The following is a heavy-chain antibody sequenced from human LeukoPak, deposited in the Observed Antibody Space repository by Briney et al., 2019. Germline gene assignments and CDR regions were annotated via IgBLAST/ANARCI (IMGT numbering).Heavy chain of an antibody. D-gene: IGHD3-9*01. Sequence: SETLSLTCTVPGGSISSYYWSWIRQPAGKGLEWIGRIYTSGSTNYNPSLKSRVTMSVDTSKNQFSLKLSSVTAADTAVYYCARDPDWYNAFDIWGQGTMDTVSS. CDR3: ARDPDWYNAFDI. CDR1: GGSISSYY. V-gene: IGHV4-4*07. J-gene: IGHJ3*02. CDR2: IYTSGST.